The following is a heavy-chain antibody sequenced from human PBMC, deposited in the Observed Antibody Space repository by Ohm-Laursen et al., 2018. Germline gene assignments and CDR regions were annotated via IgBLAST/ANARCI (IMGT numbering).Heavy chain of an antibody. V-gene: IGHV1-18*01. J-gene: IGHJ3*02. CDR1: GYTFTSYG. CDR2: ISAYNGNT. CDR3: ARMSSGWSRGAFDI. D-gene: IGHD6-19*01. Sequence: GASVKVSCKASGYTFTSYGISWVRQAPGQGLEWMGWISAYNGNTNYAQKLQGRVTMTTDTSTSTAYMELRSLRSDDTAVYYCARMSSGWSRGAFDIWGQGTMVTVSS.